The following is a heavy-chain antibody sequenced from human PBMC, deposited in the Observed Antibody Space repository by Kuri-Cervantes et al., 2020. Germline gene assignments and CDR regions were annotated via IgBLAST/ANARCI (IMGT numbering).Heavy chain of an antibody. CDR3: ARDGGSSSWYYYYYMDV. V-gene: IGHV4-34*01. Sequence: SETLSLTCAVYGGSFSGYYWSWIRQPPGKGLEWIGEINHSGSTNYNPSLKSRVTISVDTSKNQFSRKLSSVTAADTAVYYCARDGGSSSWYYYYYMDVWGKGTTVTVSS. D-gene: IGHD6-13*01. J-gene: IGHJ6*03. CDR1: GGSFSGYY. CDR2: INHSGST.